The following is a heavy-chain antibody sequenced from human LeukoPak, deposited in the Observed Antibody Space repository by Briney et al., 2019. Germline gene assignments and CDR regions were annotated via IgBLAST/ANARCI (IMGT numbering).Heavy chain of an antibody. CDR3: AKDGHLIVVVPAVDFDY. CDR1: GFTFSRYG. J-gene: IGHJ4*02. V-gene: IGHV3-30*02. Sequence: GGSLRLSCAASGFTFSRYGMHWVRQAPGKGLEWVAFIRYDGSNKYYADSEKGRFTISRDNSKNTLYLQMNSLRAEDTAVYYCAKDGHLIVVVPAVDFDYWGQGTLVTVSS. D-gene: IGHD2-2*01. CDR2: IRYDGSNK.